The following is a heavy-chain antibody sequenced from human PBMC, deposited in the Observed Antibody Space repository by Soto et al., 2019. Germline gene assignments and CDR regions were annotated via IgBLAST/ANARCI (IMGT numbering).Heavy chain of an antibody. CDR2: INHIGSS. D-gene: IGHD3-10*01. Sequence: SETLPLTGTVSVGSLRGYYRGWVRQPPGKGLEWIGEINHIGSSNYHPSLKSRVTISVATSKNQFSLTVNSVTPADTAVYYCARGEITLLGGMDVWGQGTTVTVSS. V-gene: IGHV4-34*01. CDR1: VGSLRGYY. J-gene: IGHJ6*02. CDR3: ARGEITLLGGMDV.